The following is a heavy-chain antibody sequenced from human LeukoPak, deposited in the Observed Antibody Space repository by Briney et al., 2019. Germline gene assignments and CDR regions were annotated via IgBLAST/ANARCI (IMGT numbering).Heavy chain of an antibody. CDR2: INPNSGGT. J-gene: IGHJ5*02. CDR1: GYTFTGYY. Sequence: ASVKVSCKASGYTFTGYYMHWVRQAPGQGLEWMGWINPNSGGTNYARKFQGRVTMTRDTSISTAYMELSRLRSDDTAVYYCARDHRYCSSTSCYTGNWFDPWGQGTLVTVSS. D-gene: IGHD2-2*02. CDR3: ARDHRYCSSTSCYTGNWFDP. V-gene: IGHV1-2*02.